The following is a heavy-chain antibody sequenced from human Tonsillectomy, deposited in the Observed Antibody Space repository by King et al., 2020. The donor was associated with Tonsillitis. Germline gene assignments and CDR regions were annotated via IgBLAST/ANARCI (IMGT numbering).Heavy chain of an antibody. Sequence: VQLVESGGGLVQPGGSLRLSCAASGFTFSSYAMSWVRQAPGKGLEWVSTISGSGGNTNYADSVKGRFTISRDNSKNTLYLQMNSLRAEDTAVYYCAKGAESLEWLLYYYYYGMDVWGQGTTVTVSS. CDR1: GFTFSSYA. CDR2: ISGSGGNT. J-gene: IGHJ6*02. V-gene: IGHV3-23*04. D-gene: IGHD3-3*01. CDR3: AKGAESLEWLLYYYYYGMDV.